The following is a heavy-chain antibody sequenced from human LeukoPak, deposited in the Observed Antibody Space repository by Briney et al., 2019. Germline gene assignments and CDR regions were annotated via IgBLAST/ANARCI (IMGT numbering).Heavy chain of an antibody. D-gene: IGHD6-19*01. J-gene: IGHJ4*02. V-gene: IGHV3-23*01. CDR3: AKRSAESSGYFDS. CDR1: GITLIHYS. CDR2: ITSSGKFT. Sequence: GGSLRLFCEASGITLIHYSMTWVRQAPGKGLEWVSAITSSGKFTDYADSVKGRFTISRDNSKNTLYLQMNSLRAEDTAMYYCAKRSAESSGYFDSWGQGTLVTVSS.